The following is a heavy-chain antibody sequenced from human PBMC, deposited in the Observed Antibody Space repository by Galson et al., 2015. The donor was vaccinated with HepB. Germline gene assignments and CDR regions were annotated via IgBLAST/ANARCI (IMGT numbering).Heavy chain of an antibody. Sequence: SVKVSCKASGYTFTSYGISWVRQAPGQGLEWMGWISAYNGNTNYAQKLQGRVTMTTDTSTSTAYMELRSLRSDDTAVYYCARDMVRGVIVGNSVAGLNYWGQGTLATVSS. CDR1: GYTFTSYG. CDR2: ISAYNGNT. CDR3: ARDMVRGVIVGNSVAGLNY. D-gene: IGHD3-10*01. J-gene: IGHJ4*02. V-gene: IGHV1-18*04.